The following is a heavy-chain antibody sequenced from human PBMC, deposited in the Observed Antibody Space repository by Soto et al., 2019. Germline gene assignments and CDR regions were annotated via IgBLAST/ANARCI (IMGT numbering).Heavy chain of an antibody. CDR2: IYYSGST. V-gene: IGHV4-59*01. CDR1: GGTISSYW. CDR3: GRGKRFLEWDPPPGGFAP. Sequence: VSGGTISSYWWSWIRQTKKKGLEWIGYIYYSGSTNYNPSLKSRVTISVDTSKNQFSLKLSSVTAADTAVYYCGRGKRFLEWDPPPGGFAPWGQGTLVTVSS. J-gene: IGHJ5*02. D-gene: IGHD3-3*01.